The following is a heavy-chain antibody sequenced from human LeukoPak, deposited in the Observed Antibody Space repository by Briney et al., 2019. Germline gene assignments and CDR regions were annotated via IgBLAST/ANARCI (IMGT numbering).Heavy chain of an antibody. Sequence: QAGGSLRLSCAASGFTFSGSAMHWVRQASGKGLEGVGRIRSKANSYATAYAASVKGRFPISRDDSKNTAYLQMNSLKTEDTAVYYCTSKTPSPYCSSTSCSMAGYYYYMDVWGKGTTVTVSS. CDR2: IRSKANSYAT. CDR1: GFTFSGSA. J-gene: IGHJ6*03. V-gene: IGHV3-73*01. D-gene: IGHD2-2*01. CDR3: TSKTPSPYCSSTSCSMAGYYYYMDV.